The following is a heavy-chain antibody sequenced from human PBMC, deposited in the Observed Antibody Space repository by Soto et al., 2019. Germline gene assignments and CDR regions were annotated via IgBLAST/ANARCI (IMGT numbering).Heavy chain of an antibody. J-gene: IGHJ4*01. Sequence: EVQLLESGGGLVQPGGSLRLSCAASGFTFSSYAMGWVRQAPGKGPEWLSAIGGSGRDTYYPDSVKGRFTVSRDNSKNTLYLQMNSLRAGDTAVYYCVKESYSPFFDYWGHGTLVTVSS. CDR3: VKESYSPFFDY. D-gene: IGHD2-15*01. V-gene: IGHV3-23*01. CDR1: GFTFSSYA. CDR2: IGGSGRDT.